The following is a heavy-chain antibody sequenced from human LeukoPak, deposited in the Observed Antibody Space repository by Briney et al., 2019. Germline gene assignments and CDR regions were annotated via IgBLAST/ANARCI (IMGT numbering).Heavy chain of an antibody. CDR3: ARRGYSEFDY. CDR1: GGSISSSSYY. D-gene: IGHD6-25*01. J-gene: IGHJ4*02. V-gene: IGHV4-39*01. Sequence: SETLSLTCTGSGGSISSSSYYWGWIRQPPGEGLEWIGSIYYSGSTYYNPSLKSRVTISVDTSKNQFSLKLSSVTAADTAVYYCARRGYSEFDYWGQGTLVTVSS. CDR2: IYYSGST.